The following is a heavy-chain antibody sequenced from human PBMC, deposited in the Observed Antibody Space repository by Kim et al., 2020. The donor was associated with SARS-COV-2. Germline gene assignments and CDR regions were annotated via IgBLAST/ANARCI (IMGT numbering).Heavy chain of an antibody. CDR1: GYTFTDLY. V-gene: IGHV1-2*02. CDR2: INPDSGDT. J-gene: IGHJ4*02. CDR3: ARSGFDY. Sequence: ASVKVSCKASGYTFTDLYIHWVRQAPGQGLEWMGWINPDSGDTNYAPKFQGRVTMTRHGSVNTAYIELSRLKSDDTAIYYCARSGFDYWAREPWSPSPQ.